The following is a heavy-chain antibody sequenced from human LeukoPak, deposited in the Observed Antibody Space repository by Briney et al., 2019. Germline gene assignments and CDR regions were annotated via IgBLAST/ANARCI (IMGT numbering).Heavy chain of an antibody. V-gene: IGHV3-23*01. Sequence: GGSLRLSCAACGFTFSSYAMSWVRQAPGKGLQWVSAISGSGGSTYYADSVKGRFTISRDNSKNTLYLQMNSLRAEDTAVYYCAKAGTTVTTLDYYYYGMDVWGQGTTVTVSS. J-gene: IGHJ6*02. CDR2: ISGSGGST. CDR3: AKAGTTVTTLDYYYYGMDV. D-gene: IGHD4-17*01. CDR1: GFTFSSYA.